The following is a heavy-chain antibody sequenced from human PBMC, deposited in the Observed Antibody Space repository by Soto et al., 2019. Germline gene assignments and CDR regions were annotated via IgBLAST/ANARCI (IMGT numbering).Heavy chain of an antibody. V-gene: IGHV1-18*01. Sequence: QVQLVQSGAEVKKPGASVKVSCKTSGYTFTSYGISWVRQAPGQGLEWMGWISAYNGNTNYAQKLQGRVTMTTDTSTSTAYMELRSLRSDDTAVYYCASVSPIDIVVVPAAIQGYYYYYYIDVWGKGTTVTVSS. CDR1: GYTFTSYG. CDR3: ASVSPIDIVVVPAAIQGYYYYYYIDV. CDR2: ISAYNGNT. J-gene: IGHJ6*03. D-gene: IGHD2-2*01.